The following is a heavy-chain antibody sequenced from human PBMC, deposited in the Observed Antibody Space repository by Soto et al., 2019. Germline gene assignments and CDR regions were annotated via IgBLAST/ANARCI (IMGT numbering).Heavy chain of an antibody. J-gene: IGHJ3*02. Sequence: EVQLLESGGGLVQPGGSLRLSCAASGFSFSAYAMNWVRQAPGKGLQWVSGLVGSGADKNYADSVRGRFTVSRDNSKNTLYLQMNSLRDEDTAVYYCAKDLIAGNGVWGAFDMWGRGTKVTVSS. D-gene: IGHD2-8*01. CDR2: LVGSGADK. CDR3: AKDLIAGNGVWGAFDM. CDR1: GFSFSAYA. V-gene: IGHV3-23*01.